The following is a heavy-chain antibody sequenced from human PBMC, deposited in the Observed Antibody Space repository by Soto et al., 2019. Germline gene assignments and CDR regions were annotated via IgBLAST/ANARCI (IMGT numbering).Heavy chain of an antibody. CDR1: GYTFTSYG. CDR3: ARDDCSSGSCYCEHVDY. Sequence: GASVKVSCKASGYTFTSYGISWVRQAPGQGLEWMGWISAYNGNTNYAQKLQGRVTMTTDTSTSTAYMELRSLRSDDTAVYYCARDDCSSGSCYCEHVDYWGQGTLVTVSS. CDR2: ISAYNGNT. D-gene: IGHD2-15*01. J-gene: IGHJ4*02. V-gene: IGHV1-18*01.